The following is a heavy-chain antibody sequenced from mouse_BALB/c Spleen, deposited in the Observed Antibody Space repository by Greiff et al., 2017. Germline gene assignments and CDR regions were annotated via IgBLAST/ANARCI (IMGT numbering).Heavy chain of an antibody. D-gene: IGHD2-14*01. V-gene: IGHV2-9*02. CDR1: GFSLTSYG. J-gene: IGHJ3*01. CDR2: IWAGGST. Sequence: VQVVESGPGLVAPSQSLSITCTVSGFSLTSYGVHWVRQPPGKGLEWLGVIWAGGSTNYNSALMSRLSISKDNSKSQVFLKMNSLQTDDTAMYYCATYRYDEGFAYWGQGTLVTVSA. CDR3: ATYRYDEGFAY.